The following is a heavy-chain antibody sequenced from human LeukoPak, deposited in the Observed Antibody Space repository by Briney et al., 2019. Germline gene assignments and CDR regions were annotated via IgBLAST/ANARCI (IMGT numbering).Heavy chain of an antibody. Sequence: KTGGSLRLSCAASGFTFSIYGMHWVRQAPGKGLEWVSSISSSSSYIYYADSVKGRFTISRDNAKNPLYLQMNSLRAEDTAVYYCARGGSYLSAFDIWGQGTMVTVSS. CDR2: ISSSSSYI. CDR1: GFTFSIYG. V-gene: IGHV3-21*04. D-gene: IGHD1-26*01. CDR3: ARGGSYLSAFDI. J-gene: IGHJ3*02.